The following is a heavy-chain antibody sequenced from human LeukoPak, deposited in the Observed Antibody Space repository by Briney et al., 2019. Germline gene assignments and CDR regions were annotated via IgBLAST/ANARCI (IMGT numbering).Heavy chain of an antibody. J-gene: IGHJ4*02. Sequence: SVKVSCKASGGTFSSYAISWVRQAPGQGLEWMGGIIPIFGTANYAQKFQGRVTITADKSTSTAYMELRSLRSDDTAVYYCARVGGDGYNSYDYWGQGTLVTVSS. V-gene: IGHV1-69*06. D-gene: IGHD5-24*01. CDR3: ARVGGDGYNSYDY. CDR1: GGTFSSYA. CDR2: IIPIFGTA.